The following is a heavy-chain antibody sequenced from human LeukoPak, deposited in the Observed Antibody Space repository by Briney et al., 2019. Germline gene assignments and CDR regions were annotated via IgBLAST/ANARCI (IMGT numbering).Heavy chain of an antibody. D-gene: IGHD1-26*01. V-gene: IGHV3-23*01. CDR3: ARHPGDFTGIVNYYYMDV. J-gene: IGHJ6*03. CDR2: ISGSGGST. CDR1: GFTFSTYA. Sequence: GGSLRLSCAASGFTFSTYAMSWVRQAPGKGLGWVSPISGSGGSTYYADSVKGRFTISRDNSKNTLFLQMNSLRPEDTAIYYCARHPGDFTGIVNYYYMDVWGKGTTVTVSS.